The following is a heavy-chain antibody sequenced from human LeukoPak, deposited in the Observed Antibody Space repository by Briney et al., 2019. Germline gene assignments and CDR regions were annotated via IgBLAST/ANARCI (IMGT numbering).Heavy chain of an antibody. D-gene: IGHD2-2*01. CDR2: IIPIFGTA. J-gene: IGHJ4*02. CDR3: ARSCSSTSCWGLN. Sequence: GASVKVSCKASGGTFSSYAISWVRQAPGQGLEWMGGIIPIFGTANYAQKFQGRVTITADKSTSTAYMELSSLRSEDTAVYYCARSCSSTSCWGLNWGQGTLVTVSS. V-gene: IGHV1-69*06. CDR1: GGTFSSYA.